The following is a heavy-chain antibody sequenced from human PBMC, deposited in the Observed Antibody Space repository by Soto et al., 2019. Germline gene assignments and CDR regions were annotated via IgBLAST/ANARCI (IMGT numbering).Heavy chain of an antibody. Sequence: QVQLQQWGAGLLKPSETLSLTCAVYGGSFSGYYWSWIRQPPGKGLEWIGEINHSGSTNYNPSLKGRVTISVDTSKNQFSLKLSSVTAADTAVYYCARGPYYDFWSGYYPFAYWGQGTLVTVSS. CDR2: INHSGST. J-gene: IGHJ4*02. CDR1: GGSFSGYY. V-gene: IGHV4-34*01. CDR3: ARGPYYDFWSGYYPFAY. D-gene: IGHD3-3*01.